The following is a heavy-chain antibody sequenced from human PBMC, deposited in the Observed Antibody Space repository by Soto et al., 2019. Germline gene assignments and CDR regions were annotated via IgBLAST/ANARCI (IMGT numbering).Heavy chain of an antibody. CDR2: ITSSGAYI. CDR1: GFTFNSSS. CDR3: ARDREFTVTIIDH. V-gene: IGHV3-21*01. J-gene: IGHJ4*02. D-gene: IGHD4-17*01. Sequence: GGSLRLSCAAPGFTFNSSSMNWVRQAPGKGLEWVSSITSSGAYIYYADSVKGRFTISRDNAKNSLYLQLNSLRVEDTAVYYCARDREFTVTIIDHWGQGTLVTVSS.